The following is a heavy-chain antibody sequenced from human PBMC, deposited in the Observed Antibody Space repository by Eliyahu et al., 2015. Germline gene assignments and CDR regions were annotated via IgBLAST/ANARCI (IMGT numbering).Heavy chain of an antibody. Sequence: EVQLVESGGGWVQPGGSLRLSCXGSGFTXSXYSINWVRQAPGKGXEWVSYISSSSGSMFYADSVRGRFTIFRDDAKKSLYLQMNSLRAEDTAVYYCARGGGDGDYLWYFDLWGRGTLVTVSS. CDR3: ARGGGDGDYLWYFDL. CDR1: GFTXSXYS. CDR2: ISSSSGSM. D-gene: IGHD4-17*01. J-gene: IGHJ2*01. V-gene: IGHV3-48*01.